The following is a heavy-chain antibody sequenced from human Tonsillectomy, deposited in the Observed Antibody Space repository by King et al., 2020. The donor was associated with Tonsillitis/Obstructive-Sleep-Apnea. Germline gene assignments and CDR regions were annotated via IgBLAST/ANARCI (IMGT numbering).Heavy chain of an antibody. V-gene: IGHV4-39*02. D-gene: IGHD3-16*02. CDR3: AREVVWGSYRCPYFDY. CDR1: GGSISSGTYY. CDR2: IYFSGST. J-gene: IGHJ4*02. Sequence: QLQESGPGLVKPSETLSLTCTVSGGSISSGTYYWDWIRQPPGKGLEWIGSIYFSGSTFYNPSLKSRVTISVDTSKNQFSLNLSSVTAADTAVYYCAREVVWGSYRCPYFDYWGQGTLVTVSS.